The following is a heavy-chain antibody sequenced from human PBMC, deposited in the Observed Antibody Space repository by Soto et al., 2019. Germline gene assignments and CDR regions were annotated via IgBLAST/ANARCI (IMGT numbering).Heavy chain of an antibody. CDR3: ARDERYYDILTGYQAPLDS. D-gene: IGHD3-9*01. V-gene: IGHV1-2*02. CDR2: INPNSGGT. Sequence: ASVKVSCKASGYTFTGYYMHWVRPAPGQGLEWMGWINPNSGGTNYAQKFQGRVTMPRDTSISTAYMELSRLRSADTAVYYCARDERYYDILTGYQAPLDSWGQGTLVTVSS. CDR1: GYTFTGYY. J-gene: IGHJ4*02.